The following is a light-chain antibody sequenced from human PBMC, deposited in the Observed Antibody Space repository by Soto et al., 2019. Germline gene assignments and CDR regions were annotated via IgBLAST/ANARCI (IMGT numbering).Light chain of an antibody. J-gene: IGLJ1*01. CDR3: QSYDSRLTAYV. V-gene: IGLV1-40*01. Sequence: QSVLTQPPSVSGAPGQRVTISCTGSSSSIGAGYDVHWYHRLPGAAPKLLVSVNNNRPSGVPDRFSASKSGTSASLAITGLQTEDEAQYYCQSYDSRLTAYVFGTGTKVTVL. CDR2: VNN. CDR1: SSSIGAGYD.